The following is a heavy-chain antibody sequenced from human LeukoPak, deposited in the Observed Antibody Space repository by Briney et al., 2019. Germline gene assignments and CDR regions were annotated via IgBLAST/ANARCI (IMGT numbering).Heavy chain of an antibody. V-gene: IGHV1-69*13. J-gene: IGHJ6*02. Sequence: SVKVSCKASGGTFSSYAISWVRQAPGQGLEWMGGIIPIFGTANYAQKFQGRVTITADESTGTAYMELSSLRSEDTAVYYCARAPSRVAGKDYYYGMDVWGQGTTVTVSS. CDR2: IIPIFGTA. D-gene: IGHD6-19*01. CDR1: GGTFSSYA. CDR3: ARAPSRVAGKDYYYGMDV.